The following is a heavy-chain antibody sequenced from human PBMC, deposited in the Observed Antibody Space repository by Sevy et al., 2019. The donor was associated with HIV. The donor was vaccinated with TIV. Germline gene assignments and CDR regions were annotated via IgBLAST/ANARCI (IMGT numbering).Heavy chain of an antibody. Sequence: GGSLRLSCAASGFSFSNYWMHWVRQAPGKGLEWEANIKQDESERYYVASVKGRFTISRDNAKNSVYLEMNSLRPDDTAISYCAKGNSGSFDYWGQGTLVTVSS. CDR2: IKQDESER. CDR1: GFSFSNYW. J-gene: IGHJ4*02. CDR3: AKGNSGSFDY. D-gene: IGHD3-10*01. V-gene: IGHV3-7*01.